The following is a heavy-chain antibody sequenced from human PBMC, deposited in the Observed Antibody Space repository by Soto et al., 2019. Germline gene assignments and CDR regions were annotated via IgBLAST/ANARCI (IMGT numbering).Heavy chain of an antibody. Sequence: GWSLRLSCAASGFTFSSYGMHWVRQAPGKGLEWVAVIWYDGSNKYYADSVKGRFTISRDNSKNTLYLQMNSLRAEDTAVYYCARPLRYSNSPNYYFDYWGQGTLVTVSS. D-gene: IGHD4-4*01. CDR3: ARPLRYSNSPNYYFDY. CDR1: GFTFSSYG. CDR2: IWYDGSNK. V-gene: IGHV3-33*01. J-gene: IGHJ4*02.